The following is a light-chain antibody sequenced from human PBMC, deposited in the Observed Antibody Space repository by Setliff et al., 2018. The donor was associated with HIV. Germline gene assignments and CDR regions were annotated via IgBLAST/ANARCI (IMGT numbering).Light chain of an antibody. CDR3: CSYAGSYTDV. CDR2: DNT. J-gene: IGLJ1*01. Sequence: QSVLTQPPSVSGAPGQRVTMSCTGSSSNIGAGFDVHWYQHLPGTAPKLLIYDNTNRPSGVPDRFSGPKSGTSASLAITGLQAEDEADYYCCSYAGSYTDVFGTGTKVTVL. V-gene: IGLV1-40*01. CDR1: SSNIGAGFD.